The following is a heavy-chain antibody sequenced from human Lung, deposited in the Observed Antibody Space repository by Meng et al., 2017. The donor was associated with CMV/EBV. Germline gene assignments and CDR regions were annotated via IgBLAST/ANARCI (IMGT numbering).Heavy chain of an antibody. V-gene: IGHV2-5*01. CDR3: AHRLYRHYFDY. CDR1: GFSLSPSGVG. J-gene: IGHJ4*02. CDR2: ILWNDDK. D-gene: IGHD4-11*01. Sequence: SGXXLVXPTQTLTLTCSLSGFSLSPSGVGVGWIRQTPGKALEWLALILWNDDKRYNPSLKSRLTVTRDSSKTQVVFKMTNMDPEDTATYYCAHRLYRHYFDYXGQGXLVTVSS.